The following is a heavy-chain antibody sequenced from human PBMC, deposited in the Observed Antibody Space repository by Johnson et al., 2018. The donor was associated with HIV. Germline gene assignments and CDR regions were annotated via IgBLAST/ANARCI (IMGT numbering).Heavy chain of an antibody. J-gene: IGHJ3*02. CDR1: GFTFSNYP. D-gene: IGHD5-12*01. V-gene: IGHV3-30*04. CDR3: ARDHSGYDSVTAAFDI. Sequence: QMQLVESGGGLVQPGGSLRLSCAASGFTFSNYPMHWVRQAPGKGLEWVAVISFDGSNKYYADSVKGRFTISRDNSKNTLYLEMNSLRAEDTAVYYCARDHSGYDSVTAAFDIWGQGTMVTVSS. CDR2: ISFDGSNK.